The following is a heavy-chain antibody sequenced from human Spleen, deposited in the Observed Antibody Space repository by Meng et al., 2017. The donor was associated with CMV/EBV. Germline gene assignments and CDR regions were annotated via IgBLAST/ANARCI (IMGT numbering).Heavy chain of an antibody. Sequence: GESLKISCAASGFTFSNAWMSWVRQAPGKGLEWVGRIKSKTDGGTTDYAAPVKGRFTISRLDSKNTLYLQMNSLKTEDTAVYYCVTVGQYRADYYFDYWGQGTLVTVSS. V-gene: IGHV3-15*01. CDR2: IKSKTDGGTT. D-gene: IGHD2/OR15-2a*01. CDR3: VTVGQYRADYYFDY. J-gene: IGHJ4*02. CDR1: GFTFSNAW.